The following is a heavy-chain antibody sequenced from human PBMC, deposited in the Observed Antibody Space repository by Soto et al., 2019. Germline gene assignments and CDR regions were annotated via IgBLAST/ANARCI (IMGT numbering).Heavy chain of an antibody. V-gene: IGHV3-7*02. J-gene: IGHJ4*02. CDR3: ASGDWIDPDFEY. CDR2: IKQDGSLK. D-gene: IGHD1-1*01. CDR1: GFTFSNYW. Sequence: EVQLLESGGGLVQPGGSLRLSCVGSGFTFSNYWMSWVRQPPGKGLEWVANIKQDGSLKQYVDSVKGRFTISRDNAKSALYMHMHSLGVADTAVYYCASGDWIDPDFEYWGQGILVTISS.